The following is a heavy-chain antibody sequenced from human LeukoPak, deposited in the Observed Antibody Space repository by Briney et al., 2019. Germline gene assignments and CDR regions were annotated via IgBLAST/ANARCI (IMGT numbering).Heavy chain of an antibody. D-gene: IGHD6-6*01. CDR1: GGTFSSYA. J-gene: IGHJ6*02. V-gene: IGHV1-69*04. CDR3: VVAARPDYYYGMDV. Sequence: ASVKVSCKASGGTFSSYAISWVRQAPGQGLEWMGRIIPILGIANYAQKFQGRVTITADKSTSTAYMELSSLRSEDAAVYYCVVAARPDYYYGMDVWGQGTTVTVSS. CDR2: IIPILGIA.